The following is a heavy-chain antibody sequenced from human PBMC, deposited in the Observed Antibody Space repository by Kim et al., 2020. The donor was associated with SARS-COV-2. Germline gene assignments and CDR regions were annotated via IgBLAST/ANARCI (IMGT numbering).Heavy chain of an antibody. CDR3: ARSPLGWELLSGFDY. V-gene: IGHV3-30*04. CDR1: GFTFSSYA. CDR2: ISYDGSNK. J-gene: IGHJ4*02. Sequence: GGSLRLSCAASGFTFSSYAMHWVRQAPGKGLEWVAVISYDGSNKYYADSVKGRFTISRDNSKNTLYLQMNSLRAEDTAVYYCARSPLGWELLSGFDYWGQRTLVTVSS. D-gene: IGHD1-26*01.